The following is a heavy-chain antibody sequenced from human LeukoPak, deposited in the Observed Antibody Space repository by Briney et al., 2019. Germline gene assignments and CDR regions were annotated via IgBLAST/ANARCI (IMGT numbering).Heavy chain of an antibody. D-gene: IGHD3-10*01. Sequence: GGSLRLSCAASGFTFDDYGMSWVRQAPGKGLEWVSGISGGGDNTYYADSVKGRFTISRDNSKNTLYLQMNSLRAEDTAIYYCAKTPKLVRGAPDYWGQGTLVTVSS. V-gene: IGHV3-23*01. J-gene: IGHJ4*02. CDR2: ISGGGDNT. CDR1: GFTFDDYG. CDR3: AKTPKLVRGAPDY.